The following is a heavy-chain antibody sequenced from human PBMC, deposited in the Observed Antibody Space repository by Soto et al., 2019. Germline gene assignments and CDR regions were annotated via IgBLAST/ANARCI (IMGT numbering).Heavy chain of an antibody. D-gene: IGHD3-10*01. CDR3: VKNSGWFNT. Sequence: GGSLRLSCAASGFPFGTTDMSWVRQAPGEGLEWVSTIDGSGGITFYADSVRGRFTISRDNSRNTVYLQMNSLRGDDTALYYCVKNSGWFNTWGQGALVTVSS. J-gene: IGHJ5*02. CDR1: GFPFGTTD. CDR2: IDGSGGIT. V-gene: IGHV3-23*01.